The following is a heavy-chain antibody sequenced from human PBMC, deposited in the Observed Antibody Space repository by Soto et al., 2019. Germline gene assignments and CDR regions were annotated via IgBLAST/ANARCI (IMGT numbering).Heavy chain of an antibody. CDR1: GFTFSSYA. V-gene: IGHV3-23*01. Sequence: PGGSLRLSCAASGFTFSSYAMSWVRQAPGKGLEWVSAISGSGGSTYYADSVKGRFTISRDNSKNTLYLQMNSLRAEDTAVYYCAKDEEKYYYDSSGYYYDYWGQGTLVNVSS. CDR2: ISGSGGST. J-gene: IGHJ4*02. D-gene: IGHD3-22*01. CDR3: AKDEEKYYYDSSGYYYDY.